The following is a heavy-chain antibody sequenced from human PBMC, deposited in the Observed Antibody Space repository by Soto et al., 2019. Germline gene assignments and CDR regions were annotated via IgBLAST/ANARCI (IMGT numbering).Heavy chain of an antibody. CDR3: ARSGYSTEFDY. D-gene: IGHD6-13*01. Sequence: PSETLSLTCTVSGGSISSYYWSWIRQPPGKGLEWIGYIYYSGSTNYNPSLKSRVTISVDTSKNQFSLKLSSVTAADTAVYYCARSGYSTEFDYWGQGTLVTVSS. J-gene: IGHJ4*02. CDR1: GGSISSYY. CDR2: IYYSGST. V-gene: IGHV4-59*01.